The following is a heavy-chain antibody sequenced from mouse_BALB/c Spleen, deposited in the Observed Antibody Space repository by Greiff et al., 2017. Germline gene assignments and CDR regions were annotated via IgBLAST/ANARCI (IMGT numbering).Heavy chain of an antibody. CDR3: ARSGAIYYGYGGFAY. V-gene: IGHV1-80*01. J-gene: IGHJ3*01. CDR2: IYPGDGDT. CDR1: GYAFSSYW. D-gene: IGHD1-2*01. Sequence: VQLQQSGAELVRPGSSVKISCKASGYAFSSYWMNWVKQRPGQGLEWIGQIYPGDGDTNYNGKFKGKATLTADKSSSTAYMQLSSLTSEDSAVYFCARSGAIYYGYGGFAYWGQGTLVTVSA.